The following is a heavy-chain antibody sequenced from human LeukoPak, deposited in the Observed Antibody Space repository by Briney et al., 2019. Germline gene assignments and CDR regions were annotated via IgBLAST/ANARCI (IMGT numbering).Heavy chain of an antibody. D-gene: IGHD1-7*01. Sequence: GGSLRLSCADSGFTFSNYALHWVRQAPGKGLEYVSAISSNGDATFYANSVKGRFTISRDNSKNTLYLQMGSLRAEDMAVYYCVRVGNYREFDYWGQGTLVTVSS. CDR1: GFTFSNYA. V-gene: IGHV3-64*01. CDR2: ISSNGDAT. J-gene: IGHJ4*02. CDR3: VRVGNYREFDY.